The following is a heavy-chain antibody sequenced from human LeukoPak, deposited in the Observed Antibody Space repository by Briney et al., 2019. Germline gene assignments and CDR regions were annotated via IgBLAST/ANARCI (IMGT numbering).Heavy chain of an antibody. CDR1: GGSISSYY. V-gene: IGHV4-4*07. Sequence: SETLSLTCTVSGGSISSYYWSWIRQPAGKGLEWIGRIYTSGSTYYNPSLKSRVTISVDTSKNQFSLKLSSVTAADTAVYYCARDQLKGAFDIWGQGTMVTVSS. CDR2: IYTSGST. CDR3: ARDQLKGAFDI. J-gene: IGHJ3*02. D-gene: IGHD2-2*01.